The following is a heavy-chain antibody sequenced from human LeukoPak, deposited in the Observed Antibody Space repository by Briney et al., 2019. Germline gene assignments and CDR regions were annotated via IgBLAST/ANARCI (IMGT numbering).Heavy chain of an antibody. Sequence: WASVKVSCKASGYTFTSYDINWVRQATGQGLEWMGWMNPNSGNTGYAQKFQGRVTITADKSTSTAYMELSSLRSEDTAVYYCARAGGYYYGMDVWGQGTTVTASS. D-gene: IGHD3-16*01. V-gene: IGHV1-8*01. CDR3: ARAGGYYYGMDV. J-gene: IGHJ6*02. CDR1: GYTFTSYD. CDR2: MNPNSGNT.